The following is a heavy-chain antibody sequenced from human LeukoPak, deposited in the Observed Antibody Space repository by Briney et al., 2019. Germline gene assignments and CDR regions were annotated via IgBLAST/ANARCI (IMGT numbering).Heavy chain of an antibody. D-gene: IGHD3-16*01. Sequence: GGSLRLSCAASGFTFTRDWMSWVRQAPGKGLEWVAMIKQDGSEKHYVDSVKGRFTISRDNAKNSLYLQMNSLRAEDTAVYYCARDTIMITFGGVPDYWGQGTLVTVSS. V-gene: IGHV3-7*01. CDR1: GFTFTRDW. CDR2: IKQDGSEK. J-gene: IGHJ4*02. CDR3: ARDTIMITFGGVPDY.